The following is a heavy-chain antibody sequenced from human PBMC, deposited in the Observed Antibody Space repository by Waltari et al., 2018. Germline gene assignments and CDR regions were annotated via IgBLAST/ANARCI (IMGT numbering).Heavy chain of an antibody. D-gene: IGHD4-4*01. CDR3: ATVLTTVPTYWFDP. CDR2: VDPADSET. J-gene: IGHJ5*02. CDR1: GSTFTDSS. V-gene: IGHV1-69-2*01. Sequence: EVQLVQSGAAVKKPGATVKISCKASGSTFTDSSIHWVQQAPGKGLEWMGRVDPADSETIYAEKFQGRVTITADTSTDTAYMELSSLRSEDTAVYYCATVLTTVPTYWFDPWGQGTLVTVSS.